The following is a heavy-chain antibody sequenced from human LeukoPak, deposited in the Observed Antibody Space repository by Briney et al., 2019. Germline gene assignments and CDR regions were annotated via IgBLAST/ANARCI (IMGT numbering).Heavy chain of an antibody. V-gene: IGHV4-34*01. CDR3: ARSDLELLRGNY. D-gene: IGHD1-26*01. CDR1: GGSFSGYY. CDR2: INHSGST. Sequence: PSETLSLTCAVYGGSFSGYYWSWIRQPPGKGLEWIGEINHSGSTNYNPSLKSRVTISVDTSKNQFSLKLSSVTAADTAVYYCARSDLELLRGNYWGQGTLVTVSS. J-gene: IGHJ4*02.